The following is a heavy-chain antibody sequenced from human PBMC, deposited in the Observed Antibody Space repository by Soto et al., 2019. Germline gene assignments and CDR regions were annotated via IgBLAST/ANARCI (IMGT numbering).Heavy chain of an antibody. D-gene: IGHD2-15*01. CDR1: GFTYSYYS. CDR3: ARDGSSYTCYCYIHYGMDV. Sequence: GALRLSWIASGFTYSYYSMNGVGLAPGRGLEWVSSISKSSSDIYYADSVRGRFTISRDNAKNSVNLEMNPLRPEDTAVYYCARDGSSYTCYCYIHYGMDVWGQGTTVTVSS. J-gene: IGHJ6*02. CDR2: ISKSSSDI. V-gene: IGHV3-21*01.